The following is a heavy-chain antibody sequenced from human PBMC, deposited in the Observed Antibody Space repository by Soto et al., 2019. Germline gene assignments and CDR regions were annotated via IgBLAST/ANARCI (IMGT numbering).Heavy chain of an antibody. CDR2: VNPDNGVT. D-gene: IGHD1-26*01. J-gene: IGHJ4*02. CDR3: ARAYSGTYYFSH. CDR1: GYIFTGFY. V-gene: IGHV1-2*04. Sequence: ASVKVSCKASGYIFTGFYFHWVRQAPGQGLEWMGWVNPDNGVTNYAQKFQGWVTMTSDTSTNTAYMEMTRLPSDATAVYFCARAYSGTYYFSHWGQGTLVTVS.